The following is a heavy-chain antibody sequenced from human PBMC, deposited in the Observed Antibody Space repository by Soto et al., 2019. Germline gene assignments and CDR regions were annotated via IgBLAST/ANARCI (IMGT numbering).Heavy chain of an antibody. CDR3: VRGLGDIVVVPAALGLGAADY. J-gene: IGHJ4*02. CDR1: GYTFTSYY. V-gene: IGHV1-46*01. CDR2: INPSGGST. Sequence: QVQLVQSGAEVKKPGASVKVSCKASGYTFTSYYMHWVRQAPGQGLEWMGIINPSGGSTSYAQKFQGRVTMTRDTSTSTVYMELSSLRSEDTAVYYCVRGLGDIVVVPAALGLGAADYWGQGTLVTVSS. D-gene: IGHD2-2*01.